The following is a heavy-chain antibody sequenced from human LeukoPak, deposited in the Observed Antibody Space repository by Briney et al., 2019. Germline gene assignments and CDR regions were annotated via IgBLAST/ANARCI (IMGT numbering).Heavy chain of an antibody. CDR2: IYYSGST. CDR1: VGFISTYY. J-gene: IGHJ4*02. V-gene: IGHV4-59*12. D-gene: IGHD3-10*01. CDR3: ARVVRGVRNYFDY. Sequence: SETLSLTRTVSVGFISTYYWSWIRQPPGRGLECIGYIYYSGSTNYNPSLKSRVTITIDTSKNQFSLKPSSMTAADTAVYYCARVVRGVRNYFDYCGQGTLATVSS.